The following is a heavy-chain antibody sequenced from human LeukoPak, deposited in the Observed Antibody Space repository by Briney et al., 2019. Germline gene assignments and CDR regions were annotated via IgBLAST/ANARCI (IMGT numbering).Heavy chain of an antibody. CDR2: FDPEDGET. Sequence: ASVKVSCKVSGYTLTELSMHWVRQAPGKGLEWMGGFDPEDGETIYAQEFQGRVTMTEDTSTDTAYMELSSLRSEDTAVYYCATAVRYDSSATGDYWGQGTLVTVSS. V-gene: IGHV1-24*01. CDR1: GYTLTELS. J-gene: IGHJ4*02. CDR3: ATAVRYDSSATGDY. D-gene: IGHD3-22*01.